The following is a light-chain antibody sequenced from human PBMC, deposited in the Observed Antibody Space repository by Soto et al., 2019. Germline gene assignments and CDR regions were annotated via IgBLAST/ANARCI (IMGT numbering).Light chain of an antibody. CDR2: RNN. V-gene: IGLV1-44*01. J-gene: IGLJ1*01. CDR1: SSNIGSNT. CDR3: AAWDDSLNGYV. Sequence: VLTQPPSASGTPGQRVTISCSGSSSNIGSNTVNWYQQLPGTAPKLLIYRNNERPSGVPDRFSGSKSGTSASLAISGLQSEDEADYYCAAWDDSLNGYVFGTGTKVTVL.